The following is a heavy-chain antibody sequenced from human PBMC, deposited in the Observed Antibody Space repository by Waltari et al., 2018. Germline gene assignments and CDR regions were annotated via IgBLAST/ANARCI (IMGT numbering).Heavy chain of an antibody. CDR3: ARAVYTFDPRWHYDL. J-gene: IGHJ2*01. CDR2: IYVNGAT. D-gene: IGHD2-2*02. CDR1: GGSMKTYY. V-gene: IGHV4-59*13. Sequence: QVHLQESGPGLVKPSETLSLTCTVSGGSMKTYYWTWLRQSPGKGLEWIGYIYVNGATNYNPSLQSQVTISLDTSENQFSLPLRSVTAADTAIYFCARAVYTFDPRWHYDLWGRGTLVTVSS.